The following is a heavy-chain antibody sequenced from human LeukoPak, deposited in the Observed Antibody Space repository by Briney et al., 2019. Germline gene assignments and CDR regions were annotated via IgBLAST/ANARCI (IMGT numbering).Heavy chain of an antibody. Sequence: ASVKVSCKASGYIITTYAVHWVRQAPGQRLEWMGWINAGNGNTKYSQKFQGRVTFTRNTSANTAYMELSSLRSEDTAVYYCARVYADSGFTHFDPWGQGTLVTVSS. CDR1: GYIITTYA. D-gene: IGHD2/OR15-2a*01. CDR2: INAGNGNT. CDR3: ARVYADSGFTHFDP. J-gene: IGHJ5*02. V-gene: IGHV1-3*01.